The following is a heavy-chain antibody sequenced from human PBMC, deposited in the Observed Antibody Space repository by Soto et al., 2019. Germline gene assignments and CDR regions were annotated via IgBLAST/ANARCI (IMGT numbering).Heavy chain of an antibody. CDR1: GFTFSSYA. CDR2: ISYDGSNK. D-gene: IGHD2-15*01. J-gene: IGHJ6*02. CDR3: ARADRKGEDQYYYYGMDV. V-gene: IGHV3-30-3*01. Sequence: GGSLRLSCAASGFTFSSYAMHWVRQAPGKGLEWVAVISYDGSNKYYADSVKGRFTISRDNSKNTLYLQMNSLRAEDTAVYYCARADRKGEDQYYYYGMDVWGQGTTVTVSS.